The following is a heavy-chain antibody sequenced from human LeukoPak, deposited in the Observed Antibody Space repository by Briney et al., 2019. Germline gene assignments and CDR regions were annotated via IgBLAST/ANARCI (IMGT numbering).Heavy chain of an antibody. Sequence: GESLKISCKGSGFTFTTYSLAWVRQMPGKGLEWMGVIYAGDSSTRYSPSFQGQVTISVDKYISTAYLQWSSLKASDSAIYYCARHSCYDSWGQGTLVTVSS. CDR1: GFTFTTYS. D-gene: IGHD3-16*01. CDR2: IYAGDSST. V-gene: IGHV5-51*01. CDR3: ARHSCYDS. J-gene: IGHJ4*02.